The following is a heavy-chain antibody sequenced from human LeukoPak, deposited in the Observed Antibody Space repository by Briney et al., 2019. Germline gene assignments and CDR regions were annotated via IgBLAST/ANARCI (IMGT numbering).Heavy chain of an antibody. CDR3: ARTYGSGPYYYYGMDV. J-gene: IGHJ6*04. CDR1: GYSFTSYW. D-gene: IGHD3-10*01. Sequence: GESLKISCKGSGYSFTSYWISWVRQMPGKGLEWMGRIDPSVSYTNYSPSFQGNVTISADKSISTAYLQWSSLKASDTAMYYCARTYGSGPYYYYGMDVWGKGTTVTVSS. CDR2: IDPSVSYT. V-gene: IGHV5-10-1*01.